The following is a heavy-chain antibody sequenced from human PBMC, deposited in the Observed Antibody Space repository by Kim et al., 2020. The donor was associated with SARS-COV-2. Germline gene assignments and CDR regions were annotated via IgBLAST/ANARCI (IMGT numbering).Heavy chain of an antibody. Sequence: GGSLRLSCSASGITFNTHSMTWVRQAQGQGPEWVATVTGDSEPTFYADSVSGRFVVSSSNDEYLVFLHMSGSSSDDKAIYFYVKSTLLRGVILAGTAFDV. D-gene: IGHD3-10*01. J-gene: IGHJ3*01. V-gene: IGHV3-23*01. CDR1: GITFNTHS. CDR2: VTGDSEPT. CDR3: VKSTLLRGVILAGTAFDV.